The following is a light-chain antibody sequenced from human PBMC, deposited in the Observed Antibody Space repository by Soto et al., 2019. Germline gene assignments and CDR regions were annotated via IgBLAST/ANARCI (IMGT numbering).Light chain of an antibody. CDR2: NNN. CDR3: AAWDDSLSGPV. J-gene: IGLJ3*02. CDR1: RASIGSNT. Sequence: QSVLTQPPSASGTRGQRVTISCSGSRASIGSNTVTWYQHLPGAAPKLLVYNNNQRPSGVPDRFSGSKSDTSASLAISGLQFEDEAVYYCAAWDDSLSGPVFGGGTKVTVL. V-gene: IGLV1-44*01.